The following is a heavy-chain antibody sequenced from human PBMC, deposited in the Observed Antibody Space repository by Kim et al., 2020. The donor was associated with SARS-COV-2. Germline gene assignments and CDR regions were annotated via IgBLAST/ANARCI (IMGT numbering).Heavy chain of an antibody. V-gene: IGHV3-43*02. CDR3: AKDIGGGDSSY. J-gene: IGHJ4*02. Sequence: GGSLRLSCAASGFTFNAYAMHWVRQAPGKGLEWVSLISGDRGSTYYADSVKDRFTISRDNSKNSLYLQMNSLRTEDTALYYCAKDIGGGDSSYWGQGTLVTVSS. CDR2: ISGDRGST. CDR1: GFTFNAYA. D-gene: IGHD4-17*01.